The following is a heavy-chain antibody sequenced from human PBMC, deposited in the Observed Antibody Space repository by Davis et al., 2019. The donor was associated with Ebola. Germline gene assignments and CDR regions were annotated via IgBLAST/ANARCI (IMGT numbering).Heavy chain of an antibody. V-gene: IGHV4-59*12. J-gene: IGHJ6*03. Sequence: PSETLSLTCTVSGGSISSYYWSWIRQPPGKGLEWIGYIHSSGTTNYNPSLKSRVTISVDTSKNQFSLKLSSVTAADTAVYYCARVGFPRSYYYMDVWGKGTTVTVSS. CDR3: ARVGFPRSYYYMDV. CDR1: GGSISSYY. CDR2: IHSSGTT.